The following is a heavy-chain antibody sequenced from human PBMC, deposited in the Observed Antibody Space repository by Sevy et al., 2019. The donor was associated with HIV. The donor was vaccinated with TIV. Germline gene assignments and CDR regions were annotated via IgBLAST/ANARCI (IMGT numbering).Heavy chain of an antibody. J-gene: IGHJ4*02. D-gene: IGHD2-8*01. CDR1: GFTFPIYS. V-gene: IGHV3-30*04. CDR3: ARVAVEYCTNDCYHRFDH. CDR2: ISYDGNYK. Sequence: GGSLRLSCVASGFTFPIYSVWWVRQAPGKGLEWLTLISYDGNYKYYADSVKGRFTISRDNSNNILYLQMSSLRVEDTALYFCARVAVEYCTNDCYHRFDHWGLGTLVTVSS.